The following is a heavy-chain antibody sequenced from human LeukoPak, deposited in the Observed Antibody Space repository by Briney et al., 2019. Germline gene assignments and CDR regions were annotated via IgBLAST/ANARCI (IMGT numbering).Heavy chain of an antibody. J-gene: IGHJ6*02. CDR2: INSDGSST. CDR1: GFTFSSHW. D-gene: IGHD2-2*01. V-gene: IGHV3-74*01. Sequence: GGSLRLSCAASGFTFSSHWRHWVRQAPGRGLVWVSRINSDGSSTSYADSVKGRFTISRDNAKSTLYLQMNSLRAEDTAVYYCARDGVPDGMDYYYGLDVWGQGTTVTVS. CDR3: ARDGVPDGMDYYYGLDV.